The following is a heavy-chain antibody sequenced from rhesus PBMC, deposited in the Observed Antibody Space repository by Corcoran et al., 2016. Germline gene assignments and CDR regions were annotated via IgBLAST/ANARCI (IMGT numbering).Heavy chain of an antibody. CDR1: GGSTSDNYY. CDR3: ARAKYSNYRD. Sequence: QVQLQESGPGLVKPSETLSLTCAVSGGSTSDNYYWNWIPQPPGKGLEWIGNIYGSSGSTYYNPSLKSRVTISKDTSKNQFSLKLSSVTAADTAVYYCARAKYSNYRDWGQGVLVTVSS. D-gene: IGHD4-23*01. J-gene: IGHJ4*01. V-gene: IGHV4S9*01. CDR2: IYGSSGST.